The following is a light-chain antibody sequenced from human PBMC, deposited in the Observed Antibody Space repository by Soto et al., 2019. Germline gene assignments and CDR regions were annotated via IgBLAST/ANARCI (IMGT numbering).Light chain of an antibody. J-gene: IGKJ1*01. CDR2: TAS. CDR1: QNINNW. CDR3: QQYNSYSRGT. V-gene: IGKV1-5*03. Sequence: DIQMTQSPSTLSASVGDRVTITCRASQNINNWLAWYQQKPGKVPKLLIYTASSLESRVPSRFSGSGSGTDFTLTISCLQPDDFATYYCQQYNSYSRGTFGQGTKVEIK.